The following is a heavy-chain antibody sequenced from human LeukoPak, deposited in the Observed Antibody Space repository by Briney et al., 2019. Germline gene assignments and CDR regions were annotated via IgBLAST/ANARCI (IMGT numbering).Heavy chain of an antibody. J-gene: IGHJ1*01. CDR1: GFTFSTHS. D-gene: IGHD6-6*01. V-gene: IGHV3-48*04. Sequence: GGSLRLSCAASGFTFSTHSMNWVRQAPGKGLEWVSYISSSSSPIFYADSVKGRFTVSRDNAKNSLFLQMNSLRAEDTAVYYCAKARGIAARPYFQHWGQGTLVTVSS. CDR2: ISSSSSPI. CDR3: AKARGIAARPYFQH.